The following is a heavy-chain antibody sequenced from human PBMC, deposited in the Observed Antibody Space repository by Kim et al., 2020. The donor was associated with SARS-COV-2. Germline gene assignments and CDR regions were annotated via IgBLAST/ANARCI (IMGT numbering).Heavy chain of an antibody. CDR1: GFTFSSYA. CDR2: ISYDGSNK. D-gene: IGHD4-17*01. V-gene: IGHV3-30*04. J-gene: IGHJ4*02. CDR3: ARDFPLTLGQTYGYFDY. Sequence: GGSLRLSCAASGFTFSSYAMHWVRQAPGKGLEWVAVISYDGSNKYYADSVKGRFTISRDNSKNTLYLQMNSLRAEDTAVYYCARDFPLTLGQTYGYFDYWGQGTLVTVSS.